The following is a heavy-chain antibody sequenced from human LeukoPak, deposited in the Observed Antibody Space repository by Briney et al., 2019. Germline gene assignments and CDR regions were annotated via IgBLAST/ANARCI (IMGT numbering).Heavy chain of an antibody. Sequence: GGSLRLSCAASGFIFSNYAMTWVRQAPGKGLEWVSGISVSGDSTLYAVSVQGRFTISRDNSKNTVYLQMNSLRAEDTATYYCAKELFTGWHGWFDPWGQGTLVTVSS. J-gene: IGHJ5*02. CDR1: GFIFSNYA. D-gene: IGHD6-19*01. CDR3: AKELFTGWHGWFDP. V-gene: IGHV3-23*01. CDR2: ISVSGDST.